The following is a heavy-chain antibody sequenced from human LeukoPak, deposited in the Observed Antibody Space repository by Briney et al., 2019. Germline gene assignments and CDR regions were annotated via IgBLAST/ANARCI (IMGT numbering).Heavy chain of an antibody. V-gene: IGHV3-21*01. J-gene: IGHJ1*01. CDR1: GFTFSSYW. CDR3: ARDFEPADSSSWPPYFQH. D-gene: IGHD6-13*01. CDR2: ISSSSSYI. Sequence: GGSLRLSCAASGFTFSSYWMHWVRQAPGKGLEWVSSISSSSSYIYYADSVKGRFTISRDNAKNSLYLQMNSLRAEDTAVYYCARDFEPADSSSWPPYFQHWGQGTLVTVSS.